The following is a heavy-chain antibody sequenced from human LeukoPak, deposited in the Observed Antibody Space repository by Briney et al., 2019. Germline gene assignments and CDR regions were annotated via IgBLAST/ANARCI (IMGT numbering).Heavy chain of an antibody. CDR3: AKDGRLGSGWYPTYYYYMDV. V-gene: IGHV3-30*02. J-gene: IGHJ6*03. CDR2: IRYDGSST. Sequence: GGSLRLSCTASGFSFSTYGMHWVRQAPGKGLEWVAIIRYDGSSTYYADSVKGRFTISRDNSKNTLYLQMNSLRAEDTAVYYCAKDGRLGSGWYPTYYYYMDVWGKGTTVTISS. CDR1: GFSFSTYG. D-gene: IGHD6-19*01.